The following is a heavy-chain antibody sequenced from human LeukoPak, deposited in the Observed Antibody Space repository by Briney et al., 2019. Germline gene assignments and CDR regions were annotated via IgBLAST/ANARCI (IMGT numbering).Heavy chain of an antibody. CDR1: GYTFNSYD. CDR3: ARGVAVAGTVFDI. J-gene: IGHJ3*02. D-gene: IGHD6-19*01. Sequence: ASVKVSCKASGYTFNSYDINWVRQATGQGLEWMGWMSPNSGNIGYAQKFQGRVTMTRNTSISTAYMELSSLRSEDTAVYYCARGVAVAGTVFDIWGQGTMVTVSS. V-gene: IGHV1-8*01. CDR2: MSPNSGNI.